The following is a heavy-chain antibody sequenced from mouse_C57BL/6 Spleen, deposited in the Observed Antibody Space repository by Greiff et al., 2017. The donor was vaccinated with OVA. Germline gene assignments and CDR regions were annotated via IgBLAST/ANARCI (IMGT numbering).Heavy chain of an antibody. D-gene: IGHD3-3*01. J-gene: IGHJ3*01. CDR3: ARDRGLAY. V-gene: IGHV3-6*01. CDR2: ISYDGSN. Sequence: EVQLQQSGPGLVKPSQSLSLTCSVTGYSITSGYYWDWIRQFPGNKLEWTGYISYDGSNNYNPSLKNRIPITRDTSKNQFFLKLNFVTTEDTATYYCARDRGLAYWSQGTLVTVSA. CDR1: GYSITSGYY.